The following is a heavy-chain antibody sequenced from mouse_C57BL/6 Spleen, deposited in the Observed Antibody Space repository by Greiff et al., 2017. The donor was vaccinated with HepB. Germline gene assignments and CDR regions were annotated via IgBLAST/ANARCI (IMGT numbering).Heavy chain of an antibody. CDR2: ISSGSSTI. J-gene: IGHJ1*03. CDR1: GFTFSDYG. Sequence: EVQLVESGGGLVKPGGSLKLSCAASGFTFSDYGMHWVRQAPEKGLEWVAYISSGSSTIYYADTVKGRFTISRDNAKNTLFLQMTSLRSEDTAMYYCARTGYGSSYGYFDVWGTGTTVTVSS. D-gene: IGHD1-1*01. CDR3: ARTGYGSSYGYFDV. V-gene: IGHV5-17*01.